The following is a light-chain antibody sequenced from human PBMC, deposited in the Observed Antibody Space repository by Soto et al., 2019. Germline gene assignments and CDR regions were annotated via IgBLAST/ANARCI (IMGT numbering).Light chain of an antibody. J-gene: IGLJ2*01. CDR1: SSDVGGYNY. V-gene: IGLV2-14*01. Sequence: QSVLTQPASVSGSPGQSITISCTGTSSDVGGYNYVSWYQQHPGKAPKLMIYEVSDRPSGVSNRFSGSKSGNTASLTISGLQAEDDADYYCDSFTSSSTVIFGGGTKVTVL. CDR2: EVS. CDR3: DSFTSSSTVI.